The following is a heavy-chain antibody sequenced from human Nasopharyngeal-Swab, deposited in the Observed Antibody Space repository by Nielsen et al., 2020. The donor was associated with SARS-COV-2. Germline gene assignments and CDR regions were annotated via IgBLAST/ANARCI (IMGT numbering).Heavy chain of an antibody. V-gene: IGHV4-34*01. CDR2: INHSGST. D-gene: IGHD6-13*01. J-gene: IGHJ4*02. Sequence: SETLSLTCAMYGGSFSGYYWSWIRQPPGKGLEWIGEINHSGSTDYNPSHKSRVTISLDTSKNQFSLKLRSVTAAATAVYYCAEKGYTSSWYFYWGQGTLVTGSS. CDR3: AEKGYTSSWYFY. CDR1: GGSFSGYY.